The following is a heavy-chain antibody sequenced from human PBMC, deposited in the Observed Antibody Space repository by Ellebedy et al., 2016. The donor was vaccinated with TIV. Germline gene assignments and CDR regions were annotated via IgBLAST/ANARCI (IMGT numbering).Heavy chain of an antibody. V-gene: IGHV3-23*01. CDR1: GFTFSSFA. CDR2: ISAGGDST. D-gene: IGHD3-22*01. Sequence: GESLKISCAASGFTFSSFAVHWVRQAPGKGLEWLSVISAGGDSTSHADSVKGRFTITRDNSKNTLYLQMDRLRAEDTAIYYCAKGSSSGFNYDRVGYEYWGQGTLVTVSS. J-gene: IGHJ4*02. CDR3: AKGSSSGFNYDRVGYEY.